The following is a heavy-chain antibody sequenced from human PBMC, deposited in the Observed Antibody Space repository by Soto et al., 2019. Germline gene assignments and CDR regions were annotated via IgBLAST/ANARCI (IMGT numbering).Heavy chain of an antibody. V-gene: IGHV3-30*18. J-gene: IGHJ6*02. CDR1: GFTFSSYG. CDR2: ISYDGSNK. Sequence: GGSLRLSCAASGFTFSSYGMHWVRQAPGKGLEWVAVISYDGSNKYYADSVKGRFTISRDNSKNTLYLQMNSLRAEDTAVYYCAKPTKKGVYYYYGMDVWGQGTTVTVS. CDR3: AKPTKKGVYYYYGMDV.